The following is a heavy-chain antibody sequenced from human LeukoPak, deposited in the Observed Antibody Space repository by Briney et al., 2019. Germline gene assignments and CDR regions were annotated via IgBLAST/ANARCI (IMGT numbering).Heavy chain of an antibody. Sequence: ASVQVSCKPAGYTVTRHYMHWARQAPGHGLEWLGWINPTSGDTNSAQKFQGRVTMTRDTSISTVYMELSRLRPDDTAVYCCAREGWDQRDTAAFDYGGQGTLVTVPS. D-gene: IGHD6-19*01. CDR3: AREGWDQRDTAAFDY. J-gene: IGHJ4*02. CDR2: INPTSGDT. V-gene: IGHV1-2*02. CDR1: GYTVTRHY.